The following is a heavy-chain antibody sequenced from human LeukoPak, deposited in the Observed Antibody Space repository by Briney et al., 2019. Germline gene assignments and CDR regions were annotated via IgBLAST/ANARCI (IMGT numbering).Heavy chain of an antibody. J-gene: IGHJ4*02. CDR2: INHSGST. CDR3: ARGGRFMIWFGELYDY. D-gene: IGHD3-10*01. V-gene: IGHV4-34*01. Sequence: SETLSLTCAVYGGSFSGYYWSWIRQPPGKGLEWIGEINHSGSTNYNPSLKSRVTISVDTSKNQFSLKLSSVTAADTAAYYCARGGRFMIWFGELYDYWGQGTLVTVSS. CDR1: GGSFSGYY.